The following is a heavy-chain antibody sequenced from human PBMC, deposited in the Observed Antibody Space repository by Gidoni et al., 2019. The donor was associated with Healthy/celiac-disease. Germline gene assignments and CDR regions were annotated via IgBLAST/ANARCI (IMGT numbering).Heavy chain of an antibody. D-gene: IGHD3-9*01. V-gene: IGHV3-7*05. CDR3: ARIRGTNYDILTGYSDAFDI. J-gene: IGHJ3*02. Sequence: EVQLVESGGGLVQPGGSLRLSCAASGFPFSSYWLSWVRQAPGEGLEWVGNIKQDGSEKYYVDSVKGRFKIAKDKDKNLLYLQKNRLRAEDTGVYYGARIRGTNYDILTGYSDAFDIWGQGTMVTVSS. CDR1: GFPFSSYW. CDR2: IKQDGSEK.